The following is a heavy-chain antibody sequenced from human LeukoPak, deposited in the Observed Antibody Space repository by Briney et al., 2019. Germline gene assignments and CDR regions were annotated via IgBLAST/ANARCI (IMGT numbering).Heavy chain of an antibody. Sequence: GGSLRLSCAASGFTFSSYSMNWVRQAPGKGLEWVSYISSSGSTKYYADSVKGRFTISRDNAQNSLYLQMNSLRGEDTAVYYCAIEGYCSGGTCYTNWFDTWGQGTLVTVSS. CDR1: GFTFSSYS. J-gene: IGHJ5*02. CDR2: ISSSGSTK. CDR3: AIEGYCSGGTCYTNWFDT. V-gene: IGHV3-48*01. D-gene: IGHD2-15*01.